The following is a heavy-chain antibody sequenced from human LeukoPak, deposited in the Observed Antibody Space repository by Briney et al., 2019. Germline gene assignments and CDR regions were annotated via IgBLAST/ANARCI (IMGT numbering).Heavy chain of an antibody. CDR1: GFTFSTYP. J-gene: IGHJ4*02. D-gene: IGHD3-10*01. V-gene: IGHV3-30*09. Sequence: GGSLRLSCAASGFTFSTYPIHWVRQAPSKGLEWVAVISYDGTNKYFADSVKGRFAISRDNSKSTLYLQMNRLRPEDTALYYCARGHYYASGKIDYWGQGTLVTVSP. CDR3: ARGHYYASGKIDY. CDR2: ISYDGTNK.